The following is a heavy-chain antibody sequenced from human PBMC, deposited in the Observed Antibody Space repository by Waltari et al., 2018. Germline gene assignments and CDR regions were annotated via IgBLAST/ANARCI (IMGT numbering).Heavy chain of an antibody. Sequence: QVQLQESGPGLVKPSETLSLTCAVPGFSISSGYYLGWIRQPPGKGLEWIASIHHSGHTYYNPSLESRVTISVVTSKNQCSLKLKSVTAADTALYYCAREEIYYDTSGYYFDYWGQGTLVTVSS. CDR1: GFSISSGYY. V-gene: IGHV4-38-2*02. J-gene: IGHJ4*02. CDR3: AREEIYYDTSGYYFDY. CDR2: IHHSGHT. D-gene: IGHD3-22*01.